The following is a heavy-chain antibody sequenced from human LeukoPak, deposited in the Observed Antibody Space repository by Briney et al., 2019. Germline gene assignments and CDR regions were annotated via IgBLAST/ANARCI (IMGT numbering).Heavy chain of an antibody. CDR1: GGSVSSSNYY. V-gene: IGHV4-39*01. Sequence: SETLSLTCTVSGGSVSSSNYYWGWIRQPPGKGLEWIASMYYSGNTYYNSSLKSRVNISADTSTNQLSLRLSSVTAADTAVYHCARHGTIAAPWRFFDLWGQGTLVTVSS. J-gene: IGHJ4*02. CDR2: MYYSGNT. CDR3: ARHGTIAAPWRFFDL. D-gene: IGHD6-13*01.